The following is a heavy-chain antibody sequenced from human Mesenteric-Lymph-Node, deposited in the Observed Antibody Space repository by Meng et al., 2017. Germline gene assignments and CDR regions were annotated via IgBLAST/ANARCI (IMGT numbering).Heavy chain of an antibody. D-gene: IGHD5-24*01. V-gene: IGHV3-23*01. CDR2: ISGSGGST. J-gene: IGHJ6*02. CDR3: ARARRDGYNFLVLMDV. CDR1: GFTFSSYA. Sequence: GESLKISCAASGFTFSSYAMSWVRQAPGKGLEWVSAISGSGGSTYYADSVKGRFTISRDNSKNTLYLQMNSLRAEDTAVYYCARARRDGYNFLVLMDVWGQGTTVTVSS.